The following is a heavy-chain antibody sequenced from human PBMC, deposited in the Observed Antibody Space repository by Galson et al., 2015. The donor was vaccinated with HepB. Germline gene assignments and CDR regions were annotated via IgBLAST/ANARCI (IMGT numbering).Heavy chain of an antibody. CDR2: IYYSGST. J-gene: IGHJ5*02. D-gene: IGHD3-10*01. CDR1: GGSISSYY. CDR3: ARDQNTMVRGDALDP. Sequence: LTCTVSGGSISSYYWSWIRQPPGKGLEWIGYIYYSGSTNYNPSLKSRVTISVDTSKNQFSLKLSSVTAADTAVYYCARDQNTMVRGDALDPWGQGTLVTVSS. V-gene: IGHV4-59*01.